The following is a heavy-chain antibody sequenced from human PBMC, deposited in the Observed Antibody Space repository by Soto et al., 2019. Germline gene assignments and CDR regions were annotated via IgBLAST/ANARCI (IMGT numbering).Heavy chain of an antibody. CDR3: ARDHVLRYFDWSYDAFDI. CDR2: IIPILGIA. J-gene: IGHJ3*02. V-gene: IGHV1-69*04. CDR1: GGTFSSYT. Sequence: SVKVSFKASGGTFSSYTISWVQQAPGQGLEWMGRIIPILGIANYAQKFQGRVTITADKSTSTAYMELSSLRSEDTAVYYCARDHVLRYFDWSYDAFDIWGQGTMVTVSS. D-gene: IGHD3-9*01.